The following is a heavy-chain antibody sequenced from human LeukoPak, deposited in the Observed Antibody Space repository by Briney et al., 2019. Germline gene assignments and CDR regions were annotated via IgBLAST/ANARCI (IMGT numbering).Heavy chain of an antibody. CDR1: GFTFGDYA. V-gene: IGHV3-23*01. CDR2: ISGSGDNM. CDR3: ARDGYSGSYYRLYYFFMDV. Sequence: GGSLRLSCTASGFTFGDYAMSWVRQAPGKGLEWVSAISGSGDNMDYADSVKGRFTISRDNSENTLYLQMNSLRGEDTAVYYCARDGYSGSYYRLYYFFMDVWGKGTTVTVSS. J-gene: IGHJ6*03. D-gene: IGHD1-26*01.